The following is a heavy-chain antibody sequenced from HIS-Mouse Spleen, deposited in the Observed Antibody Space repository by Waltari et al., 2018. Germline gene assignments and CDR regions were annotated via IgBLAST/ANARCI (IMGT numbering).Heavy chain of an antibody. D-gene: IGHD6-13*01. CDR3: AGINGAAAGHRNWYFDL. V-gene: IGHV1-2*02. Sequence: QVQLVQSGAEVKKPGASVKVSCKASGYTFTGYYMHWVRQAPGQGLEWMGWINPNSGGTNYAQKFQGRVTMTRDTSISTAYMELSRLRSDDTAVYYCAGINGAAAGHRNWYFDLWGRGTLVTVSS. CDR1: GYTFTGYY. CDR2: INPNSGGT. J-gene: IGHJ2*01.